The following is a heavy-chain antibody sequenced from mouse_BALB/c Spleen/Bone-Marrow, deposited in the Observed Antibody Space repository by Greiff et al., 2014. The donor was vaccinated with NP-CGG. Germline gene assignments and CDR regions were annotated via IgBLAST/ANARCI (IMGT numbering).Heavy chain of an antibody. CDR1: GFTFSSYG. V-gene: IGHV5-6-3*01. CDR2: INTNGGDT. D-gene: IGHD2-4*01. J-gene: IGHJ3*01. Sequence: EVKLVESGGGLVQPGGSLKLSCAASGFTFSSYGMSWVRQTPDKRLEFVATINTNGGDTYYPDSVKGRFTFSRDNAKNTLYLQXXXXXXGDTAMYYCARGDDYVAWFAYWGQGTLVTVSA. CDR3: ARGDDYVAWFAY.